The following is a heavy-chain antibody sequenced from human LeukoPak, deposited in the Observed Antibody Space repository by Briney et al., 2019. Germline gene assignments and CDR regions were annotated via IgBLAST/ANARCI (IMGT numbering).Heavy chain of an antibody. CDR1: GFSFTTYW. CDR2: INTDGSSR. D-gene: IGHD2-2*01. V-gene: IGHV3-74*01. Sequence: GGSLRLSCGASGFSFTTYWMHWVRQAPGKGLVWVSRINTDGSSRTYADSVKGRFTISRDNANNTLYLQMNSLRAEDTAVYYCARESAFCGSTTCYRPEDYWGQGTLVTVSS. J-gene: IGHJ4*02. CDR3: ARESAFCGSTTCYRPEDY.